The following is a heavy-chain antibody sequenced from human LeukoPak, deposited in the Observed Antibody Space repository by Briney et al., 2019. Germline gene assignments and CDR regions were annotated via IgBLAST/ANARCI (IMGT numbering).Heavy chain of an antibody. D-gene: IGHD3-22*01. Sequence: SVKVSCKASGGTFSSYANSWVRQAPGQGLEWMGRIIPILGIANYAQKFQGRVTITADKSTSTAYMELSSLRSEDTAVYYCASPYYYDSSGYYSPYYFDYWGQGTLVTVS. J-gene: IGHJ4*02. V-gene: IGHV1-69*04. CDR3: ASPYYYDSSGYYSPYYFDY. CDR2: IIPILGIA. CDR1: GGTFSSYA.